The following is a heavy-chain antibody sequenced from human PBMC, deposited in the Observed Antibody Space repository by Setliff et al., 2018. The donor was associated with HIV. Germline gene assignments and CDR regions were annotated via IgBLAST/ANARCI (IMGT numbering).Heavy chain of an antibody. D-gene: IGHD3-22*01. Sequence: ASVKVSCKASGYTFTGYYMHWVRQAPGQGLAWMGWINPNSGGTKFAQKFQGRVAMTRDTSISTAYIELSRLRSDDTAVYYCARHDSGGYYSLDYWGQGTLVTVSS. V-gene: IGHV1-2*02. CDR2: INPNSGGT. CDR1: GYTFTGYY. J-gene: IGHJ4*02. CDR3: ARHDSGGYYSLDY.